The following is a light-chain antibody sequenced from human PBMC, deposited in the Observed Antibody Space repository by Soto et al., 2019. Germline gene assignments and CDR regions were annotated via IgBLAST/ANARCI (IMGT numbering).Light chain of an antibody. CDR3: QQGKDFPLT. CDR1: QGSGSY. V-gene: IGKV1-9*01. Sequence: DIQLTQSPSFLSASLGERVTITCRASQGSGSYLAWYQQKPGKAPRLLIYAASTLQSGVPSRFSGSGSGTDFTLTIRSLQPEDLATYYCQQGKDFPLTFGQGTKVDIK. J-gene: IGKJ4*01. CDR2: AAS.